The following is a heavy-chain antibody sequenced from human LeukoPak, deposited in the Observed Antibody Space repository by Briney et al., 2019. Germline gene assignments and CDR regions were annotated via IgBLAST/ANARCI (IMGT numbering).Heavy chain of an antibody. D-gene: IGHD3-10*01. J-gene: IGHJ4*02. V-gene: IGHV4-4*02. Sequence: PSGTLSLTCTVSGGSISTSNWWSWVRQLPGKGLEWIGEVYHSGSTTYNSSLKSRLTMSIDRSKKHFSLNLSSVTAADTAVYYCARRYYGSGTNYFDYWGQGTLVTVSS. CDR3: ARRYYGSGTNYFDY. CDR2: VYHSGST. CDR1: GGSISTSNW.